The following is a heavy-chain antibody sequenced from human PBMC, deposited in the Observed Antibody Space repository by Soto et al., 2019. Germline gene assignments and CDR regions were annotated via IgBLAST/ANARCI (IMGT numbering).Heavy chain of an antibody. CDR3: ASWAYSSGWPNY. V-gene: IGHV3-11*01. CDR2: ISSSGSNK. D-gene: IGHD6-19*01. CDR1: GFTFSDYY. Sequence: PGGSLRLSCAVSGFTFSDYYMSWIRQAPGKGLEWVSYISSSGSNKYYADYVKGRFTISRDNAKNSLYLQMNSLRDEDTAVYYCASWAYSSGWPNYWGQGTLVTVSS. J-gene: IGHJ4*02.